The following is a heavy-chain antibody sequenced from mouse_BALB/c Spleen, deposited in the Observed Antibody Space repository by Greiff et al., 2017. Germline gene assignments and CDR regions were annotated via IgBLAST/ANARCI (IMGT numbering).Heavy chain of an antibody. CDR3: AVGSSYVGDY. D-gene: IGHD1-1*01. CDR1: GFTFTSYW. CDR2: INPSNGRT. Sequence: QVQLQQPGAELVKPGASVKLSCKASGFTFTSYWMHWVKQRPGQGLEWIGEINPSNGRTNYNEKFKSKATLTVDKSSCPAYMQLSSLTSEDSAVYYCAVGSSYVGDYWGQGTSVTVSS. V-gene: IGHV1S81*02. J-gene: IGHJ4*01.